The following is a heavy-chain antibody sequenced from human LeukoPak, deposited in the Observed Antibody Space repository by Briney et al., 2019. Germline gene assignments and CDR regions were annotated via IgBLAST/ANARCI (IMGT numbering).Heavy chain of an antibody. Sequence: SETLSLTCTVSGGSISSYYWSWIRQPPGKGLEWVGEINHSGSINYNPSLKSRVTMSVDTSKNQFSLKLSSVTAADTAVYYCARSPLGKWLFTENWFDPWGQGTLVTVSS. V-gene: IGHV4-34*01. D-gene: IGHD3-22*01. CDR1: GGSISSYY. CDR2: INHSGSI. J-gene: IGHJ5*02. CDR3: ARSPLGKWLFTENWFDP.